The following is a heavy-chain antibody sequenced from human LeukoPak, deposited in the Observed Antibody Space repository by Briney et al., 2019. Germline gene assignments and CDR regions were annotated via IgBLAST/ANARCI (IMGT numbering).Heavy chain of an antibody. CDR3: ARGAQGYFDWLFPNWFDP. CDR2: IYYSGST. D-gene: IGHD3-9*01. CDR1: GGSISSYY. Sequence: SETLSLTCTVSGGSISSYYWSWIRQPPGKGLEWIGYIYYSGSTNYNPSLKSRVTISVDTSKNQFSLKLSSVTAADTAVYYCARGAQGYFDWLFPNWFDPWGQGTLVTVSS. J-gene: IGHJ5*02. V-gene: IGHV4-59*01.